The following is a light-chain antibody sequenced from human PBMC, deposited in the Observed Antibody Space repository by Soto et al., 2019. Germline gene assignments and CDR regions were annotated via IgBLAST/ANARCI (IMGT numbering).Light chain of an antibody. J-gene: IGKJ1*01. Sequence: EIVLTQSPGTLSLSPGESAALSCRASQSVTGTYLAWYRQKPGQAPRLLIYALATRAADIPARFSGSGSGTDFYLSTSRQEPEDSSVYYCHQYSNCQWTFGQGTRVEI. CDR1: QSVTGTY. V-gene: IGKV3D-20*02. CDR2: ALA. CDR3: HQYSNCQWT.